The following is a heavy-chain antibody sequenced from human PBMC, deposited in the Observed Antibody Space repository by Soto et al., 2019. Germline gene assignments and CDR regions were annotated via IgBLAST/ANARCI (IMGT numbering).Heavy chain of an antibody. CDR1: GLTLSNYW. D-gene: IGHD7-27*01. CDR2: INKDGSQK. CDR3: VRELGLDY. V-gene: IGHV3-7*03. Sequence: PGGSLRLSCAASGLTLSNYWMTWVRQAPGKGLEWVANINKDGSQKNYVDSVKGRFTIARDNGQNSLSLQINSLRVEDTAVYYCVRELGLDYWGKGALVTVSS. J-gene: IGHJ4*02.